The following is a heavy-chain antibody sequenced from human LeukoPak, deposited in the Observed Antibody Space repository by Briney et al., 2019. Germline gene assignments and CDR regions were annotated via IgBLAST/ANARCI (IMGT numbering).Heavy chain of an antibody. J-gene: IGHJ4*02. CDR3: ARLTRVRNYGGNFGDY. CDR1: GGSMSSSRYY. Sequence: KPSETLSLTCTVSGGSMSSSRYYWGWIRQPPGKGLEWIGSMYYTGSTYYNPSLKSRVTISVDTSKNQFSLKLSSVTAADTAVYYCARLTRVRNYGGNFGDYWGQGTLVTVSS. D-gene: IGHD4-23*01. CDR2: MYYTGST. V-gene: IGHV4-39*01.